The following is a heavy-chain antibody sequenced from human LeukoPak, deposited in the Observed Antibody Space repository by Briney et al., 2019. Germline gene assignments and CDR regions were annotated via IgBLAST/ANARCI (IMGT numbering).Heavy chain of an antibody. Sequence: PGGSLRLSCAASGLTGSHNYVSWVRQASGKGLEWVSAIHTSGDTCYADSVKGRFTISRDTSKNTLYLQMNSLRAEDTAVYYCVRDGAISGAWSFYFEYWGQGTLVTVSS. J-gene: IGHJ4*02. CDR3: VRDGAISGAWSFYFEY. D-gene: IGHD5-12*01. CDR2: IHTSGDT. V-gene: IGHV3-53*01. CDR1: GLTGSHNY.